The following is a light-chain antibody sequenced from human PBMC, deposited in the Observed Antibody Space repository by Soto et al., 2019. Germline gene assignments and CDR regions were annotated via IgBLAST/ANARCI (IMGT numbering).Light chain of an antibody. Sequence: DIQMTQSPSTLSASVGDRVTITCRASQSISNSLAWYQQKPGKAPKLLIYKASSLESGVPSRFSGRGSGTEFTLTISSLQPDDFATYYCQHHNDYSPYTFGQGTKLEIK. CDR1: QSISNS. CDR2: KAS. V-gene: IGKV1-5*03. CDR3: QHHNDYSPYT. J-gene: IGKJ2*01.